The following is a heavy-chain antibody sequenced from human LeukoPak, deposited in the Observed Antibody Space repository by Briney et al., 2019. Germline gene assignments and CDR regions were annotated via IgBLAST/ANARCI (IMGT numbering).Heavy chain of an antibody. D-gene: IGHD3-3*01. V-gene: IGHV4-34*01. Sequence: SETLSLTCAVYGGSFSGYYWSWIRQPPGKGLEWIGEINHSGSTNYNPSLKSRVTISVDTSKNQFSLKLSSVTAADTAVYYCASGGYYDFWSGYSNPFDYWGQGTLVTVSS. CDR3: ASGGYYDFWSGYSNPFDY. CDR2: INHSGST. CDR1: GGSFSGYY. J-gene: IGHJ4*02.